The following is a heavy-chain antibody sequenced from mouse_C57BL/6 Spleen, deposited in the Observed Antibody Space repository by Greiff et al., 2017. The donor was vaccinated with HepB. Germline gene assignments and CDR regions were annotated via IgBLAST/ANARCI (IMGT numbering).Heavy chain of an antibody. CDR3: TTPYYYGSSRPY. J-gene: IGHJ3*01. CDR2: IDPENGDT. V-gene: IGHV14-4*01. D-gene: IGHD1-1*01. Sequence: EVQLQQSGAELVRPGASVKLSCTASGFNIKDDYMHWVKQRPEQGLEWIGWIDPENGDTEYASKFQGKATITADTSSNTAYLQLSSLTSEDTAVYYCTTPYYYGSSRPYWGQGTLVTVSA. CDR1: GFNIKDDY.